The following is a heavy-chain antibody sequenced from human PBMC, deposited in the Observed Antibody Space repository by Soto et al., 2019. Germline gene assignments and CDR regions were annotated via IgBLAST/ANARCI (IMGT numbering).Heavy chain of an antibody. CDR1: GGSISSYY. V-gene: IGHV4-59*01. CDR3: ARGYDSSGYPDY. J-gene: IGHJ4*02. Sequence: QVQLQESGPGLVKPSETLSLTCTVSGGSISSYYWSWIRQPPGKGLEWIGYIYYSGSTNYNPSLGSRVTISVDTSKNQFSLKLSSVTAADTAVYYCARGYDSSGYPDYWGQGTLVTVSS. D-gene: IGHD3-22*01. CDR2: IYYSGST.